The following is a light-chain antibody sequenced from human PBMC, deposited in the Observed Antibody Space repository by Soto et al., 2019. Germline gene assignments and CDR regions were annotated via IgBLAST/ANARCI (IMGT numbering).Light chain of an antibody. CDR2: DSS. V-gene: IGKV3-11*01. CDR3: HQRSSWPLT. CDR1: ESVSSH. Sequence: EIVMKQSPATLSVSPGQRATLSCRASESVSSHLAWYQQKPGQAPRLLIYDSSTRATGIPARFSGSESGTDFTLTISSLEPEDSAVYYCHQRSSWPLTFGGGTKVDNK. J-gene: IGKJ4*01.